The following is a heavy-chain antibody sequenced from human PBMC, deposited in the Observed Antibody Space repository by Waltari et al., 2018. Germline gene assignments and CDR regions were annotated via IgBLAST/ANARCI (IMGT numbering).Heavy chain of an antibody. J-gene: IGHJ4*02. D-gene: IGHD6-13*01. Sequence: QVQLVESGGGVVQPGGSLRLSCAASGFTFSSYGMHGVSQAPGKGLEWCAFIREYGINKDYADSVKGRFTIARDNSKNTLYLQMNSLRAEDTAVYYCAREFRGTAAAGYFDYWGQGTLVTVSS. CDR3: AREFRGTAAAGYFDY. CDR1: GFTFSSYG. V-gene: IGHV3-30*02. CDR2: IREYGINK.